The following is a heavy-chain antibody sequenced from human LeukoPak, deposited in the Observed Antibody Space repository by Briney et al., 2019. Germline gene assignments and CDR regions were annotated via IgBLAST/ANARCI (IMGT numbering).Heavy chain of an antibody. D-gene: IGHD1-26*01. CDR2: INAGNGNT. V-gene: IGHV1-3*01. J-gene: IGHJ4*02. CDR3: ARGAYSGPVGFFDY. CDR1: GYTFTSYA. Sequence: GASVKVSCTASGYTFTSYAMHWVRQAPGQRLEWMGWINAGNGNTKYSQKFQGRVTITRDTSASTAYMELSSLRSEDTAVYYCARGAYSGPVGFFDYWGQGTLVTVSS.